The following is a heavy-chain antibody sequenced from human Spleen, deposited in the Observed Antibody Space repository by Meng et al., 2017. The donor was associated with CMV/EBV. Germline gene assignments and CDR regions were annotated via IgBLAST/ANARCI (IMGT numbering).Heavy chain of an antibody. Sequence: ASVKVSCKASGYTFTGYYMHWVRQAPGQGLEWMGWINHNSGGTNYAQKFQGRVTMTRDTSISTAYMELSRLRSDDTAVYYCARVPVWGLGLFDYWGQGTLVTVSS. D-gene: IGHD1-14*01. J-gene: IGHJ4*02. V-gene: IGHV1-2*02. CDR1: GYTFTGYY. CDR3: ARVPVWGLGLFDY. CDR2: INHNSGGT.